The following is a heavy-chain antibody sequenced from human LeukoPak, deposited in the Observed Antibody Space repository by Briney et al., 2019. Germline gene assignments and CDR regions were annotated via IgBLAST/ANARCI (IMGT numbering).Heavy chain of an antibody. Sequence: SETLSLTCTVSGGSISSSSYYWGWIRQPPGKGLEWIGSIYYSGSTYYNPSLKSRVTISVDTSKNQFSLKLSSVTAADTAVYYCARKKRDGCTLLFDYWGQGTLVTVSS. CDR1: GGSISSSSYY. V-gene: IGHV4-39*07. CDR3: ARKKRDGCTLLFDY. J-gene: IGHJ4*02. CDR2: IYYSGST. D-gene: IGHD5-24*01.